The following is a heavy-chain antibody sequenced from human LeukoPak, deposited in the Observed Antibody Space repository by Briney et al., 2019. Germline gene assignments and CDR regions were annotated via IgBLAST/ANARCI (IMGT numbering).Heavy chain of an antibody. J-gene: IGHJ4*02. CDR1: GGSFSGYY. Sequence: PSETLSLTCAVYGGSFSGYYMSWVRQAPGKGLEWVANIKQDGSEKYYVDSVKGRFTISRDNAKNSLYLQMNSLRAEDTAVYYCARGAIAARPWLFDYWGQGTLVTVSS. CDR2: IKQDGSEK. V-gene: IGHV3-7*04. CDR3: ARGAIAARPWLFDY. D-gene: IGHD6-6*01.